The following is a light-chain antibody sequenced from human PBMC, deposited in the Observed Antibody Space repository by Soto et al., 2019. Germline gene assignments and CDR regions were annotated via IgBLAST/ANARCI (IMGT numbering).Light chain of an antibody. Sequence: EMVWPQSPATLSLSPGEIATLSCRASQSGSRDLVWYQQKPGQAPRLLIYDASNRATGIPARFSGSGSGTDFTITISRLEPEDCAVYCCQQGRTGLFTYGGGTKVEIQ. CDR1: QSGSRD. CDR2: DAS. J-gene: IGKJ4*01. CDR3: QQGRTGLFT. V-gene: IGKV3-11*01.